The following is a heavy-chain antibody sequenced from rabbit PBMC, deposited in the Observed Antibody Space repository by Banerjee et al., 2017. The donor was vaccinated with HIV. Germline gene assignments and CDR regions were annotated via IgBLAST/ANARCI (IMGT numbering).Heavy chain of an antibody. J-gene: IGHJ4*01. CDR2: IFPNYGTK. CDR1: GIDFSTYG. CDR3: VRDHSYDDYGDYLAFDL. Sequence: QEQLVESGGGLVTLGGSLKLSCRASGIDFSTYGISWVRQAPGKGLEWIAYIFPNYGTKDYASWVNGRFTISLDNAQTTVFLQMTSLTAADTATYFCVRDHSYDDYGDYLAFDLWGPGTLVTV. V-gene: IGHV1S47*01. D-gene: IGHD2-1*01.